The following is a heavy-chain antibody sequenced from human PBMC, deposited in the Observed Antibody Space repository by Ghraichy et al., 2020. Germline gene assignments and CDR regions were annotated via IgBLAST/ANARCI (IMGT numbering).Heavy chain of an antibody. D-gene: IGHD2-2*01. CDR3: ARGAHEYAFDF. CDR1: GDIIGAGGYS. Sequence: SQNLSLTCTVSGDIIGAGGYSWSWIRQPPGKGLEWVGYIFHLGTSYFNPSLKSRLTMSVDKSKNQFSLNLTSLTVADTAIYYCARGAHEYAFDFLGQGIPVTVTS. V-gene: IGHV4-30-2*01. CDR2: IFHLGTS. J-gene: IGHJ4*02.